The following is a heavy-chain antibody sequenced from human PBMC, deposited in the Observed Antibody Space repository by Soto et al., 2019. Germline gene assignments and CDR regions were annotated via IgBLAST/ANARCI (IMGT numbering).Heavy chain of an antibody. Sequence: ASVKVSCKASGYTFTGYYMHWVRQAPGQGLEWMGWIDPNSGGTNYAQKFQGWVTMTRDTSISTAYMELSRLRSDDTAVYYCARNSSSAPKYFDYWDQGTLVTVSS. J-gene: IGHJ4*02. CDR3: ARNSSSAPKYFDY. CDR2: IDPNSGGT. V-gene: IGHV1-2*04. CDR1: GYTFTGYY. D-gene: IGHD6-6*01.